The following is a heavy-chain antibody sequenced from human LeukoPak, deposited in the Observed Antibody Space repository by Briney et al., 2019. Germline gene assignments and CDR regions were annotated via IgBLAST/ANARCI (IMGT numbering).Heavy chain of an antibody. Sequence: PGGSLRLSCAASGFTFSSYWMSWVRQAPGKGLEWVANIKQDGSEKHYVDSVKGRFTISTDSAKNSLYLQMNGLRAEDTAVYYCARRSGSYQRAFDYWGQGTLVTVSS. CDR1: GFTFSSYW. CDR3: ARRSGSYQRAFDY. D-gene: IGHD1-26*01. CDR2: IKQDGSEK. J-gene: IGHJ4*02. V-gene: IGHV3-7*01.